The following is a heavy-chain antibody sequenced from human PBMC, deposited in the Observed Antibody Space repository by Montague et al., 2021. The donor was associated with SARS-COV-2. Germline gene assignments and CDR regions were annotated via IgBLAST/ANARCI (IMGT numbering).Heavy chain of an antibody. Sequence: SLRLSCAASGFTFSSYSMNWVRQAPRKGLEWVSSISSSGSYIYYADSVKGRFTISRDNAKNSLYLQMNSLRAEDTAVYYCARDPLDYGLWSSGSYYNAYYYYYGMDVWGQGTTVTVSS. D-gene: IGHD3-10*01. CDR2: ISSSGSYI. CDR1: GFTFSSYS. V-gene: IGHV3-21*01. J-gene: IGHJ6*02. CDR3: ARDPLDYGLWSSGSYYNAYYYYYGMDV.